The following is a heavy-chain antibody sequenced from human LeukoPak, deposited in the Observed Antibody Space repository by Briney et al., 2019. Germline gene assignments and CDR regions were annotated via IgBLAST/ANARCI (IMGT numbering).Heavy chain of an antibody. J-gene: IGHJ4*02. Sequence: SETLSLTCTVSGGSISSSSYYWGWIRQPPGKGLEWIGSIYYSGSTYYNPSLKSRVTISVDTSKNQFSLKLSSVTAADTAVYYCARGSSGYWFDYWGQGTLVTVSS. V-gene: IGHV4-39*07. CDR2: IYYSGST. CDR3: ARGSSGYWFDY. CDR1: GGSISSSSYY. D-gene: IGHD3-22*01.